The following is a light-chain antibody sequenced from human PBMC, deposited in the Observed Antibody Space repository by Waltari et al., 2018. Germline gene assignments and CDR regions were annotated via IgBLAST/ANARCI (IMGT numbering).Light chain of an antibody. J-gene: IGLJ2*01. CDR2: DIN. CDR3: SSHSSRITWI. Sequence: QSALTQPASVSGSLAQSITISCSGTSSDIGGYRYVSWYRQSPGKVPPPLIYDINKRPSEVPDGFAGSRSGNTATLTISGLQAEDEAHYFCSSHSSRITWIFGGGTKLTVL. V-gene: IGLV2-14*03. CDR1: SSDIGGYRY.